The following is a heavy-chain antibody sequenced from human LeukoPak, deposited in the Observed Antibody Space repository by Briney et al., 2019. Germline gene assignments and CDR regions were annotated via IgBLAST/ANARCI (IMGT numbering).Heavy chain of an antibody. CDR2: IYTSGST. J-gene: IGHJ5*02. CDR3: ARGPQRGLGCSSPSCYSDPWFDP. D-gene: IGHD2-2*01. Sequence: SHTLSLTCTVSGGSISSGSYYWSWIRQPAGRGLECIVLIYTSGSTNYNPSRKSRVTISVDTSKNPFSLRMSYVTAADTAVYYCARGPQRGLGCSSPSCYSDPWFDPWGQGTLVTVSS. CDR1: GGSISSGSYY. V-gene: IGHV4-61*02.